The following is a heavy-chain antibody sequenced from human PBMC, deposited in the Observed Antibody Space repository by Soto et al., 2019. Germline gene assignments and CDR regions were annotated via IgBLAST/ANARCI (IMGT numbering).Heavy chain of an antibody. J-gene: IGHJ4*02. CDR3: TRDFGRDLSAPGGIFDY. V-gene: IGHV1-18*01. CDR2: ISTYNGKM. Sequence: GASVKVSCKTSSYTFSSYTISWVRQAPGQGLEWVVCISTYNGKMNSAQKFQGRVTFTTDPATTTAYMELRSLVSDDTAVYYCTRDFGRDLSAPGGIFDYSAQGTLVTV. D-gene: IGHD2-21*02. CDR1: SYTFSSYT.